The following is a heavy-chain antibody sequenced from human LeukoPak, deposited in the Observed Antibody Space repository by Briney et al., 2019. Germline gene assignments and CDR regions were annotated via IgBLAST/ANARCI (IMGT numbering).Heavy chain of an antibody. CDR3: AKDSSIVVEYYYYGMDV. V-gene: IGHV3-30*18. CDR2: ISYDGSNK. Sequence: GGSLRLSCAASRSTFSSYGLHWVCQAQGKGLEWVAVISYDGSNKYYADSVKGRFTISRDNSKNTLYLQMNSLRAEDTAVYYCAKDSSIVVEYYYYGMDVWGQGTTVTVSS. J-gene: IGHJ6*02. D-gene: IGHD3-22*01. CDR1: RSTFSSYG.